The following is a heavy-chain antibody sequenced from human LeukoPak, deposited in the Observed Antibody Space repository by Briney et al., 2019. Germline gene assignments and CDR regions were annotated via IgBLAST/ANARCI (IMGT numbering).Heavy chain of an antibody. CDR1: GGSISSGGYY. Sequence: SETLSLTCTVSGGSISSGGYYWSWIRQPPGKGLEWIGYIYHSGSTNYNPSLKSRVTISVDKSKNQFSLKLSSVTAADTAVYYCARGIRGVIIQDAFDIWGQGTMVTVSS. J-gene: IGHJ3*02. V-gene: IGHV4-30-2*01. CDR2: IYHSGST. D-gene: IGHD3-10*01. CDR3: ARGIRGVIIQDAFDI.